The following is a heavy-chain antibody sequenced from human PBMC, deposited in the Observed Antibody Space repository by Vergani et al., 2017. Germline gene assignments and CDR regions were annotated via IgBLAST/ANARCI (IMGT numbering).Heavy chain of an antibody. D-gene: IGHD4-23*01. CDR1: GGSISSSSYY. Sequence: QLQLQESGPGLVKPSETLSLTCTVSGGSISSSSYYWGWIRQPPGKGLEWIGSIYYSGSTYYNPSLKRRVTISVDTSKNQFSLKLSSVTAADTAVYYCARLGTVVTLRFDYWGQGTLVTVSS. CDR2: IYYSGST. J-gene: IGHJ4*02. V-gene: IGHV4-39*01. CDR3: ARLGTVVTLRFDY.